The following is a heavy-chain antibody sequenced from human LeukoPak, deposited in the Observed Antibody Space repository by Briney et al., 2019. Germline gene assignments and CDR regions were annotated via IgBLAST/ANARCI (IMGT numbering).Heavy chain of an antibody. J-gene: IGHJ5*02. Sequence: GGSLRLSCAASGFTFSSYAMSWVRQAPGKGLEWVSAISGSGGSTYYADSVKGRFTISRDNSKNTLYLQMSNLRAEDTAVYYCAKDRTSSGPGVRFDPWGQGTLVTVSS. CDR3: AKDRTSSGPGVRFDP. D-gene: IGHD6-25*01. CDR1: GFTFSSYA. CDR2: ISGSGGST. V-gene: IGHV3-23*01.